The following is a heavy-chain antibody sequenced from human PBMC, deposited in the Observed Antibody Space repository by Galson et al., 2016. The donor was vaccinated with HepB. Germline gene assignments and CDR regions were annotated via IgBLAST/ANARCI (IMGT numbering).Heavy chain of an antibody. CDR2: INSDGSII. CDR3: ATGGLVGLTSWGGS. Sequence: SLRLSCAASGFTFSHHFMHWARQAPGKGLVWLSRINSDGSIINYADSVKGRFTIPRDNAKSTLFLQMNTLRADDTAVYYCATGGLVGLTSWGGSWGPGTLVTVSS. D-gene: IGHD1-26*01. J-gene: IGHJ5*02. CDR1: GFTFSHHF. V-gene: IGHV3-74*01.